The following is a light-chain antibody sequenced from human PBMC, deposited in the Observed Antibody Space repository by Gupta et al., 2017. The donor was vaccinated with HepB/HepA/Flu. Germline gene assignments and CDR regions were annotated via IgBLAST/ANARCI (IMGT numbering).Light chain of an antibody. V-gene: IGKV1-33*01. J-gene: IGKJ4*01. CDR1: QDIGNY. CDR2: DAS. Sequence: DIQMTQSPSSLSASVGDRVTITCQASQDIGNYLIWYQQIPGKAPKVLIYDASNLKTGVPSRFSRGGSWTDFSFPISSLQPEDVATYYCQQYATVPPLTFGGGTKVEIK. CDR3: QQYATVPPLT.